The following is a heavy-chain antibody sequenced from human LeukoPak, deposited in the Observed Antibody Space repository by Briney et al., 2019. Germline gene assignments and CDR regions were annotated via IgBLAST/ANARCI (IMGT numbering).Heavy chain of an antibody. J-gene: IGHJ4*02. V-gene: IGHV3-23*01. CDR1: GFTFSSYA. CDR3: AKDRDIVGATFPRVPFDY. Sequence: GGSLRLSCAASGFTFSSYAMSWVRQAPGKGLEWVSAISGSGGSTYYADSVKGRFTISRDNSKNTLYLQMNSLRAEDTAVYYCAKDRDIVGATFPRVPFDYWGQGTLLTVSS. CDR2: ISGSGGST. D-gene: IGHD1-26*01.